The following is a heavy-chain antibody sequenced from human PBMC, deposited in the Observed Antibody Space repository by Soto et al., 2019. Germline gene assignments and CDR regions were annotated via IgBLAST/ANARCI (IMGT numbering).Heavy chain of an antibody. V-gene: IGHV4-34*01. CDR3: ARRETRLGQYSGYDRLGSFDY. Sequence: QVQLQQWGAGLLKPSETLSLTCAVYGGSFSGYYWSWIRQPPGKGLEWIGEINHSGSTNYNPSLKSRVTISVDTSKNQFSLKLSSVTAADTAVYYCARRETRLGQYSGYDRLGSFDYWGQGTLVTVSS. CDR1: GGSFSGYY. D-gene: IGHD5-12*01. CDR2: INHSGST. J-gene: IGHJ4*02.